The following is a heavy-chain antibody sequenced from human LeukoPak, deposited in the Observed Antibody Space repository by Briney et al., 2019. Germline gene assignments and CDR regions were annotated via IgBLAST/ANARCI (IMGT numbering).Heavy chain of an antibody. V-gene: IGHV4-59*01. D-gene: IGHD5-12*01. J-gene: IGHJ6*02. CDR2: IYYSGST. CDR3: ARAPQRVHSGYDYDYYYYGMDV. Sequence: MSSETLSLTCTVSGGSTSSYYWSWIRQPPGKGLEWIGYIYYSGSTNYNPSLKSRVTISVDTSKNQFSLKLSSVTAADTAVYYCARAPQRVHSGYDYDYYYYGMDVWGQGTTVTVSS. CDR1: GGSTSSYY.